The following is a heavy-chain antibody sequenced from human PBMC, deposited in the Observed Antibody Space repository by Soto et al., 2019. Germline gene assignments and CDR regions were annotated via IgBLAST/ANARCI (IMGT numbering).Heavy chain of an antibody. CDR1: GFTFSSYA. V-gene: IGHV3-23*01. CDR3: AKGYDYVWGSSSAFDI. J-gene: IGHJ3*02. Sequence: GGSLRLSCAASGFTFSSYAMSWVRQAPGKGLEWVSAISGSGGSTYYADSVKGRFTISRDNSKNTLYLQMNSLRAEDTAVYYCAKGYDYVWGSSSAFDIWGQGTMVTVSS. D-gene: IGHD3-16*01. CDR2: ISGSGGST.